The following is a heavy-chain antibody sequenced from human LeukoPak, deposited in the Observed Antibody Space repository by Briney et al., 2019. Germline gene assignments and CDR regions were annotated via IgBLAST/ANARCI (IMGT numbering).Heavy chain of an antibody. CDR1: GYSISSGYY. CDR3: ARDFSSSSTVYYYYYMDV. CDR2: IYHSGTT. D-gene: IGHD6-6*01. Sequence: PSETLSLTCTVSGYSISSGYYWGWIRQPPGKGLEWIGEIYHSGTTNYNPSLKSRVTISVDKSKNQFSLRLTSVTAADTAIYYCARDFSSSSTVYYYYYMDVWGKGTTVTVSS. V-gene: IGHV4-38-2*02. J-gene: IGHJ6*03.